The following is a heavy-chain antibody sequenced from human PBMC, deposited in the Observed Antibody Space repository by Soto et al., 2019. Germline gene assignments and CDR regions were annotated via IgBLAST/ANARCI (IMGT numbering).Heavy chain of an antibody. J-gene: IGHJ4*02. Sequence: LSLTCTVSGGSISSYYWSWIRQPPGKGLEWIGYIYYSGSTNYNPSLKSRVTISVDTSKNQFSLKLSSVTAADTAVYYCARDRSYYYDSSGLDYWGQGTLVTVSS. CDR3: ARDRSYYYDSSGLDY. CDR1: GGSISSYY. V-gene: IGHV4-59*01. D-gene: IGHD3-22*01. CDR2: IYYSGST.